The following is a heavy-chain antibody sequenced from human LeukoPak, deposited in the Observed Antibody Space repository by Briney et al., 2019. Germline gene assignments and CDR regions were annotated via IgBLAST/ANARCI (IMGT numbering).Heavy chain of an antibody. Sequence: SVKVSCKASGGTFSSYAISWVRQAPGQGLEWMGGIIPIFGTANYAQKFQGRVTITADKSTSTAYMELSNLRSEDTAVYYCARLSGGSATGAFDIWGQGTMVTVSS. CDR1: GGTFSSYA. V-gene: IGHV1-69*06. D-gene: IGHD2-15*01. CDR2: IIPIFGTA. CDR3: ARLSGGSATGAFDI. J-gene: IGHJ3*02.